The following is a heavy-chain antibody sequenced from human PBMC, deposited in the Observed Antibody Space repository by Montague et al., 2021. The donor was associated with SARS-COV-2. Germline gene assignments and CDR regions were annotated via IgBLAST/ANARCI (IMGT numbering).Heavy chain of an antibody. CDR3: ARQEYYYDSSGYGRMDWFDP. CDR1: GGSISSSSYY. D-gene: IGHD3-22*01. Sequence: SETLSLTCTVSGGSISSSSYYWGWIRQPPGKGLEWIGSIYYSGSTYYNPSLKSRVTISVDTSKNQFSLKLSSVTAAVTAVYYCARQEYYYDSSGYGRMDWFDPWGQGTLVTVSS. V-gene: IGHV4-39*01. J-gene: IGHJ5*02. CDR2: IYYSGST.